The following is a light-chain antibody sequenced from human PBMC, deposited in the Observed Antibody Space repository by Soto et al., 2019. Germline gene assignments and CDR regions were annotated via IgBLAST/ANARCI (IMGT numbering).Light chain of an antibody. CDR2: EVS. Sequence: QSALTQPASVSGSPGQSIAISCTGTTSDVGGYNYVSWYQQHPGKVPKLLIHEVSNRPSGVSNRFSGSKSGNTASLTISGLQAEDEADYYCLSTTSTISYVHGTGXKV. J-gene: IGLJ1*01. CDR3: LSTTSTISYV. V-gene: IGLV2-14*01. CDR1: TSDVGGYNY.